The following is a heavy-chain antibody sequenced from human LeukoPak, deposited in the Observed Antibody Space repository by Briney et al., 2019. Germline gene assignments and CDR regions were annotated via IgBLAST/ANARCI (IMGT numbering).Heavy chain of an antibody. CDR3: ARGTKDAEIDY. CDR2: IYYSGST. CDR1: GGSISSSSYY. Sequence: PSETLSLTCTVSGGSISSSSYYWGWIRQPPGKGLEWIGSIYYSGSTNYNPSLKSRVTISVDTSKNQFSLKLSSVTAADTAVYYCARGTKDAEIDYWGQGTLVTVSS. D-gene: IGHD2-2*01. V-gene: IGHV4-39*07. J-gene: IGHJ4*02.